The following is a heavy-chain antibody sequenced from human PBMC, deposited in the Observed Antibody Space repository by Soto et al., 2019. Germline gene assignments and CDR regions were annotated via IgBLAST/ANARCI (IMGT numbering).Heavy chain of an antibody. Sequence: HPGGSLRLSCAASGFTFSSYAMHWVRQAPGKGLEWVAVISYDGSNKYYADSVKGRFTISRDNSKNTLYPQMNSLRAEDTAVYYCARDYYDSSGYYWLYAFDIWGQGTMVTVSS. D-gene: IGHD3-22*01. CDR1: GFTFSSYA. CDR3: ARDYYDSSGYYWLYAFDI. V-gene: IGHV3-30-3*01. J-gene: IGHJ3*02. CDR2: ISYDGSNK.